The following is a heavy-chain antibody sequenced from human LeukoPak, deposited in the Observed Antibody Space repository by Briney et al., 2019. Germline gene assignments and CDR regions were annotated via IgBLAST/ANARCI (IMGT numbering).Heavy chain of an antibody. D-gene: IGHD2-2*01. J-gene: IGHJ4*02. Sequence: SETLSLTCTVSGGSISSGGYYWSWIRQPPGKGLEWIGYIYHSGSTYYNPSLKSRVTISVDRSKNQFSLKLSSVTAADTAVYYCARFVVVPAATKSYYFDYWGQGTLVTVSS. V-gene: IGHV4-30-2*01. CDR3: ARFVVVPAATKSYYFDY. CDR2: IYHSGST. CDR1: GGSISSGGYY.